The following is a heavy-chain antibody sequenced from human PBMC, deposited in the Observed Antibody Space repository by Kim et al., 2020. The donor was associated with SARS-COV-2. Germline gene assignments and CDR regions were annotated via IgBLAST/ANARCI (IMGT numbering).Heavy chain of an antibody. J-gene: IGHJ4*02. V-gene: IGHV4-38-2*02. CDR1: GYSISSGYY. CDR2: IYHSGST. CDR3: ARHYYYGSEFDY. D-gene: IGHD3-10*01. Sequence: SETLSLTCTVSGYSISSGYYWGWIRQPPGKGLEWIGSIYHSGSTYYNPSLKSRVTISVDTSKNQFSLKLSSVTAADTAVYYCARHYYYGSEFDYWGQGTLVTVSS.